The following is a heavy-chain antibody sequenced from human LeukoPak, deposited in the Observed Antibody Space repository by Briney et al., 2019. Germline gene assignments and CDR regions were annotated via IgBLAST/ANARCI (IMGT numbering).Heavy chain of an antibody. V-gene: IGHV3-48*03. Sequence: QPGGSLRLSCAASGSTFSSYEMNWVRQAPGKGLEWVSYISSSGSTIYYADSVKGRFTISRDNAKNSLYLQMNSLRAEDTAVYYCARADYGSGSPPFDYWGQGTLVTVSS. CDR3: ARADYGSGSPPFDY. J-gene: IGHJ4*02. D-gene: IGHD3-10*01. CDR2: ISSSGSTI. CDR1: GSTFSSYE.